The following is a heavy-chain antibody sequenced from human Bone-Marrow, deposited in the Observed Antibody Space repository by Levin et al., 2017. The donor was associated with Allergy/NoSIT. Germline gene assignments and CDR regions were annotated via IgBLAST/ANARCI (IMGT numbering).Heavy chain of an antibody. CDR2: ISSSGSTI. V-gene: IGHV3-11*01. CDR3: TRDRRGAFSYYYFMDV. CDR1: GFTFSDFY. D-gene: IGHD3-3*02. Sequence: GGSLRLSCVASGFTFSDFYMSWTRQAPGKGLEWISYISSSGSTIYYADSVKGRFTISRDNAKNSLFLQMNSLRAEDTAVYYCTRDRRGAFSYYYFMDVWGQGTTVTVSS. J-gene: IGHJ6*02.